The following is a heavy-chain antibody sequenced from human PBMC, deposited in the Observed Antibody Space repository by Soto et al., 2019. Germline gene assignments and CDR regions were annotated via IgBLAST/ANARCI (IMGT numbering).Heavy chain of an antibody. CDR2: ISSSSSTI. D-gene: IGHD4-17*01. J-gene: IGHJ3*02. Sequence: GGSLRLSCAASGFTFSSYSMNWVRQAPGKGLEWVSYISSSSSTIYYADSVKGRLTISRDNAKNSLYLQMNSLRAEDTAVYYCARDSPHPNDYGGYDAFDIWGQGTMVTVSS. CDR1: GFTFSSYS. V-gene: IGHV3-48*01. CDR3: ARDSPHPNDYGGYDAFDI.